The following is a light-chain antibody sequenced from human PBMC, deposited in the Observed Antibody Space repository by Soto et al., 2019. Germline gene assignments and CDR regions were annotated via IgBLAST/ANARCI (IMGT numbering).Light chain of an antibody. CDR2: AAS. CDR1: HSVRSN. CDR3: QQYNDWPPLT. J-gene: IGKJ4*01. Sequence: ETVMTQSPVTMSLSPGDRATLSCRASHSVRSNLAWYQQKPGQPPRLLIYAASTMATGIPGRFSGSGSGTEFTRPISSLQSEDSAVYYCQQYNDWPPLTFGGGTKLEIK. V-gene: IGKV3-15*01.